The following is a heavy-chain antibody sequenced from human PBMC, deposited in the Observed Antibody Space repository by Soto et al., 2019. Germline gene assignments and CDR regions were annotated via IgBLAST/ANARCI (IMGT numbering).Heavy chain of an antibody. J-gene: IGHJ4*02. V-gene: IGHV3-30-3*01. CDR3: AKETEAFEY. CDR1: GFTFSSYA. Sequence: TGGSLRLSCAASGFTFSSYAMHWVRHARGKGLVCVAVISYDGSNKYYADSVKGRFTITRDNSKNTLYLQMNSLRPENTAVYYCAKETEAFEYWGRGTLVTVSS. CDR2: ISYDGSNK.